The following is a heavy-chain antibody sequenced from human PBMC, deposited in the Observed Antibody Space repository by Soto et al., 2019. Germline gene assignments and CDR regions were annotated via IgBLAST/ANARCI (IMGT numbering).Heavy chain of an antibody. CDR2: IFPNSGGST. V-gene: IGHV1-2*02. J-gene: IGHJ4*02. CDR3: AKAIGLRYFDWAHFDY. CDR1: GYTFAAYY. Sequence: GASVKVSCKTSGYTFAAYYIHWVRQSPGQGLEWMGFIFPNSGGSTTSAQQFEGRVTMTRDSSISTAYLQMNSLRAEDTAVYYCAKAIGLRYFDWAHFDYWGQGTLVTVSS. D-gene: IGHD3-9*01.